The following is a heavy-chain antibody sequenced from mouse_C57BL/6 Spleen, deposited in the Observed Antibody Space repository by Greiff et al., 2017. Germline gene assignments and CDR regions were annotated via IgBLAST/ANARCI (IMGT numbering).Heavy chain of an antibody. Sequence: EVQLQQSGPELVKPGASVKISCKASGYSFTGYYMNWVKQSPEKSLEWIGEINPSTGGTTYTQKFKAKATLTVDKSSSTAYMQLKSLTSEDSAVYYCARWGITTVEATEYYAMGDWGQGTSVTVSS. J-gene: IGHJ4*01. V-gene: IGHV1-42*01. CDR2: INPSTGGT. CDR1: GYSFTGYY. D-gene: IGHD1-1*01. CDR3: ARWGITTVEATEYYAMGD.